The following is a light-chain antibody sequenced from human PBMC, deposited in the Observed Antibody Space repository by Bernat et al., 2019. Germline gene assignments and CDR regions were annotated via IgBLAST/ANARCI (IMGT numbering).Light chain of an antibody. V-gene: IGLV1-47*02. CDR1: ISNIGSNY. J-gene: IGLJ3*02. CDR3: ASWDDSLSGQV. Sequence: QSVLTQPPSASGTPGQRVTISCSGSISNIGSNYVYWYQHLPGRAPKLLISTDNQRPSGVPDRFSGSRSGTSASLAISGLRSEDEAGYYCASWDDSLSGQVFGGGTKLTVL. CDR2: TDN.